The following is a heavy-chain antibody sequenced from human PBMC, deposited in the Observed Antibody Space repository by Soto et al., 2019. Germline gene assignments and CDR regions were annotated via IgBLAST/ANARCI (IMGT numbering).Heavy chain of an antibody. CDR3: ARGEAGVAGRLDY. CDR2: IYYSGSA. V-gene: IGHV4-31*03. CDR1: DASISTATFY. J-gene: IGHJ4*02. D-gene: IGHD6-19*01. Sequence: QVQLQQSDPALVKPSQTLSLTCTVSDASISTATFYWIRQLPGEALQWIGYIYYSGSAYYNSSLRSRATVSLDTSKSEFSLTLTSLTAADTAVYYCARGEAGVAGRLDYWGQGTLVTVSS.